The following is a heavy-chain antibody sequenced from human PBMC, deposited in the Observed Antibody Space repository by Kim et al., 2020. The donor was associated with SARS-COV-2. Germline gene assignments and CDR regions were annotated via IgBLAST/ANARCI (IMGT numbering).Heavy chain of an antibody. CDR1: GYSFTSYW. CDR3: ATLTYYYDSSGYYCY. J-gene: IGHJ4*02. D-gene: IGHD3-22*01. CDR2: IDPSDSYT. Sequence: GESLKISCKGSGYSFTSYWISWVRQMPGKGLEWMGRIDPSDSYTNYSPSFQGHVTISADKSISTAYLQWSSLKASDTAMYYCATLTYYYDSSGYYCYWGQGTLVTVSS. V-gene: IGHV5-10-1*01.